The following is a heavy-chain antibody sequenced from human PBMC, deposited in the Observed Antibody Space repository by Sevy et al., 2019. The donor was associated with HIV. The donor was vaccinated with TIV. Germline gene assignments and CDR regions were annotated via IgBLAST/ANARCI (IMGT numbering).Heavy chain of an antibody. CDR2: IWNDGSNK. CDR1: GFTFSNYG. J-gene: IGHJ4*02. V-gene: IGHV3-33*01. Sequence: GGSLRLSCAASGFTFSNYGMHWVRQAPGKGREWVAVIWNDGSNKNYADSVKGRFTISRDNSKNTLYLQMNSLRVEDTAVYFCARGGDFNDRSAKRDFDYWGQGTLVTVSS. CDR3: ARGGDFNDRSAKRDFDY. D-gene: IGHD3-22*01.